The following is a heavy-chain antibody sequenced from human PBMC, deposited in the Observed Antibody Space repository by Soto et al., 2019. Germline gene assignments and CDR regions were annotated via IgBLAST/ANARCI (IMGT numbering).Heavy chain of an antibody. CDR1: GFSLSTSGVG. D-gene: IGHD2-15*01. Sequence: QITLKESGPTLVKPTQTLTLTCTFSGFSLSTSGVGVGWIRQPPGKALEWLALIYWDDDKRYSPSLKSRLTITKDSSKNQVVLTMTTMDPVDTATYYCAHRPSYCSGGSCYSGFDYWGQGTRVTVSS. V-gene: IGHV2-5*02. J-gene: IGHJ4*02. CDR2: IYWDDDK. CDR3: AHRPSYCSGGSCYSGFDY.